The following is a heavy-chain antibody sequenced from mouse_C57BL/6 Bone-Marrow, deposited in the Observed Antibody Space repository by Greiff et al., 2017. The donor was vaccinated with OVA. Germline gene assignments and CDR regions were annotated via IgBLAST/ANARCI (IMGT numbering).Heavy chain of an antibody. J-gene: IGHJ4*01. Sequence: VQGVESGAELAKPGASVKLSCKASGYTFTSYWMHWVKQRPGQGLEWIGYINPSSGYTKYNQKFKDKATLTADKSSSTAYMPLSSLTYEDSAVYYCASYYDYDWAMDYWGQGTSVTVSS. CDR2: INPSSGYT. V-gene: IGHV1-7*01. CDR1: GYTFTSYW. CDR3: ASYYDYDWAMDY. D-gene: IGHD2-4*01.